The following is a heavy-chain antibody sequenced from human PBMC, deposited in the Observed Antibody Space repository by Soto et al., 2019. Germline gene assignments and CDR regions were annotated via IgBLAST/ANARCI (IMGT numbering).Heavy chain of an antibody. V-gene: IGHV4-59*01. Sequence: SETLSLTCTVSGASISPFYWSWIRQPPGKGLEWIGYIYYTGNTNFNRSLKSRVTISADTSKNQFSLKLSSVTTADTAVYFCARVRACNYFHXWGQGTQVTVSX. CDR3: ARVRACNYFHX. J-gene: IGHJ4*02. CDR1: GASISPFY. CDR2: IYYTGNT.